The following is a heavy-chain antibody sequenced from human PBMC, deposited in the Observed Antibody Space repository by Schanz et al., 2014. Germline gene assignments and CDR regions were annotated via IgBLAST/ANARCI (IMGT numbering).Heavy chain of an antibody. D-gene: IGHD3-10*01. Sequence: QVQLQESGPGLVKPSQTLSLTCTVSGASISSRDFYWIWIRQFPGKGLEWIGEINHSGNNYYNPSLKSQVTISVDTSKNKFSLKLTTVTAADTAVYYCATNMVQGTISDAFDIWGQGTMVTVSS. CDR1: GASISSRDFY. CDR2: INHSGNN. CDR3: ATNMVQGTISDAFDI. V-gene: IGHV4-31*01. J-gene: IGHJ3*02.